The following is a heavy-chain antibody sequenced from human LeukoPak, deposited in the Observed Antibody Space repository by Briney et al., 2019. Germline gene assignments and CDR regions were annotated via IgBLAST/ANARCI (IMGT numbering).Heavy chain of an antibody. D-gene: IGHD3-22*01. J-gene: IGHJ5*02. CDR1: GFPFTTHA. Sequence: SGGSLRLSCAASGFPFTTHAMTWVRQALGKGLEWVSAISGSGSSTYYADSVKGRFTISRDNSKNTLYLQMNSLRAEDTAVYYCAKGGLATLASWGQGALVTVSS. CDR3: AKGGLATLAS. V-gene: IGHV3-23*01. CDR2: ISGSGSST.